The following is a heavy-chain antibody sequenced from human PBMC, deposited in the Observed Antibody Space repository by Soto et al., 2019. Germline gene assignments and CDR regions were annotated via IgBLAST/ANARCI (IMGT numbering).Heavy chain of an antibody. V-gene: IGHV3-23*01. Sequence: EVQLLESGGGLVQPGGSLRLSCAASGFTFSSYAMSWVRQAPGKGLEWVSAISGSGGSTYYADSVKGRFTISRDNSKNTLYLQMSSLRAEDTAVYYCAKGSGYNWNHDPLGAFDYWGQGTLVTVSS. CDR2: ISGSGGST. CDR1: GFTFSSYA. D-gene: IGHD1-20*01. J-gene: IGHJ4*02. CDR3: AKGSGYNWNHDPLGAFDY.